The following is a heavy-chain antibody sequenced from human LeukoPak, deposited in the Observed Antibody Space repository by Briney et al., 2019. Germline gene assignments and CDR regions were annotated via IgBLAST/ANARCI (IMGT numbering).Heavy chain of an antibody. CDR3: ARVFNIAPEDGYRMDL. Sequence: GGSLRLSCASSTLTVSCNYMRWVRQAPGKGLEWVSIIYSVGNTYYADSVKGRFTISRDNSKNTLYLQKNSLRVEDTAVYYCARVFNIAPEDGYRMDLWGQGTTVTVSS. CDR1: TLTVSCNY. D-gene: IGHD6-13*01. V-gene: IGHV3-66*01. CDR2: IYSVGNT. J-gene: IGHJ6*02.